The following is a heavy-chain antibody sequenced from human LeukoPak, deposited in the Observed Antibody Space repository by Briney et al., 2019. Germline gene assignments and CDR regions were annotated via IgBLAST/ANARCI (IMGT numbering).Heavy chain of an antibody. CDR1: GYTFTGYY. D-gene: IGHD4-17*01. V-gene: IGHV1-2*02. CDR3: ARDLGWGRTVTDNFDY. J-gene: IGHJ4*02. CDR2: INPNSGGT. Sequence: ASVKVSCKASGYTFTGYYMHWVRQAPGQGLEWMGWINPNSGGTNYAQKLQGRVTMTTDTSTSTAYMELRSLGSDDTAVYYCARDLGWGRTVTDNFDYWGQGTLVTVSS.